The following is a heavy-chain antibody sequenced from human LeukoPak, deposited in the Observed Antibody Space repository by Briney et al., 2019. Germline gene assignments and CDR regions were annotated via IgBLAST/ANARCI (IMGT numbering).Heavy chain of an antibody. J-gene: IGHJ4*02. D-gene: IGHD3-22*01. CDR3: AKVEYYDSSGYYQRGFDY. V-gene: IGHV3-23*01. CDR2: ISGSGGST. CDR1: GFTFSSYA. Sequence: GGSLRLSCAASGFTFSSYAMSWVRQAPGKGLEWVSAISGSGGSTYYADSVKGRFTISRDNYKNTLYLQMNSLRAEDTAVYYCAKVEYYDSSGYYQRGFDYWGQGTLVTVSS.